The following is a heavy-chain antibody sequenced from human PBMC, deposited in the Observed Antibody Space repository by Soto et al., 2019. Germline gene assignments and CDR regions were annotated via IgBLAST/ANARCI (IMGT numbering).Heavy chain of an antibody. Sequence: ASVKVSCKASGGTFSSHTISWVRQAPGQGLEWMGRIIPILGIANYAQKFQGRVTITADKSTSTAYMELSSLRSEDTAVYYCARGTMVRGVITRDYWGQGTLVTVSS. D-gene: IGHD3-10*01. V-gene: IGHV1-69*02. J-gene: IGHJ4*02. CDR3: ARGTMVRGVITRDY. CDR1: GGTFSSHT. CDR2: IIPILGIA.